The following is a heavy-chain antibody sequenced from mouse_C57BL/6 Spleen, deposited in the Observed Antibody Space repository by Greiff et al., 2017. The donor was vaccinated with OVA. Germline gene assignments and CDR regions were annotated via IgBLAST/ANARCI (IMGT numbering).Heavy chain of an antibody. CDR2: INPSTGGT. J-gene: IGHJ2*01. Sequence: EVQRVESGPELVKPGASVKISCKASGYSFTGYYMNWVKQSPEKSLEWIGEINPSTGGTTYNQKFKAKATLTVDKSSSTAYMQLKSLTSEDSAVYYCARDFDYWGQGTTLTVSS. CDR3: ARDFDY. V-gene: IGHV1-42*01. CDR1: GYSFTGYY.